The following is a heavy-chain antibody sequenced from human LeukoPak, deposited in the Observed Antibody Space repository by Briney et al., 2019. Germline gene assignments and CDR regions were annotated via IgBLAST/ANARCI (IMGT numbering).Heavy chain of an antibody. CDR3: ARSSTKPVGGFDY. CDR1: GYSFTSYW. V-gene: IGHV5-51*01. D-gene: IGHD3-10*01. CDR2: IYPGDSDT. Sequence: GESLKISCKGSGYSFTSYWIGWVRQMPGKGLEWMGIIYPGDSDTRYSPSFQGQVTISADKSISTAYLQWSSLKASDTATYYCARSSTKPVGGFDYWGQGTLVTVSS. J-gene: IGHJ4*02.